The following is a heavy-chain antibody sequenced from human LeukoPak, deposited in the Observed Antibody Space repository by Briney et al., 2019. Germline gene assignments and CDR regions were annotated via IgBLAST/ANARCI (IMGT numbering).Heavy chain of an antibody. CDR1: GGSISSSSYY. V-gene: IGHV4-39*01. Sequence: PSETLSLTCTVSGGSISSSSYYWGWIRQPPGKGLEWIGGIYYSGSTYYNPSLKSRVTISVDTSKNQFSLKLSSVTAADTAVYYCASVCSSTSCYLNWFDPWGQGTLVTVSP. CDR2: IYYSGST. J-gene: IGHJ5*02. D-gene: IGHD2-2*01. CDR3: ASVCSSTSCYLNWFDP.